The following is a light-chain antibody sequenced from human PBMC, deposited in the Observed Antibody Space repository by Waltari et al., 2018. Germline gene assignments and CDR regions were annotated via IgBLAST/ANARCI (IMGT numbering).Light chain of an antibody. CDR3: QQSWSLPT. V-gene: IGKV1-39*01. Sequence: HMTQSPSSLSASVGDRLTIACRASQTIGNYVNWYQQKPGTAPKLLIYGVSTLQRGVPSRFSGSGSETQFTLTISGLQREDFATYYCQQSWSLPTFGQGTIVDVK. CDR1: QTIGNY. J-gene: IGKJ1*01. CDR2: GVS.